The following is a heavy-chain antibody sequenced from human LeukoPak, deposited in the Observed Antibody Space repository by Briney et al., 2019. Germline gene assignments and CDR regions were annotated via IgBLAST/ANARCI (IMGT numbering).Heavy chain of an antibody. CDR2: ISYDGSKK. J-gene: IGHJ5*02. CDR3: AKDGPGSWFGEAT. V-gene: IGHV3-30*18. CDR1: GFTFSGYG. Sequence: GRSLRLSCAASGFTFSGYGMQWVRQAPGKGLEWVALISYDGSKKHYADSVKGRFTISRDNSKNTLYLQMDSLRVEDTAVYYCAKDGPGSWFGEATWGQGSLVTVSS. D-gene: IGHD6-13*01.